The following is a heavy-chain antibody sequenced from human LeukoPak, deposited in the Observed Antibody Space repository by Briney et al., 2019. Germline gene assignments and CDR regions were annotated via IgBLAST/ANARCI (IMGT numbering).Heavy chain of an antibody. Sequence: SETLSLTCTVSGGSFSSGSYYWSWIRQPPGKGLEWIGYIYSSGSTNYNPSLKSRVTISVDTSKNQFSLKLISVTAADTAVYYCARVPVVAATPDLDSWGQGTLVTVSS. J-gene: IGHJ4*02. CDR1: GGSFSSGSYY. V-gene: IGHV4-61*01. CDR2: IYSSGST. D-gene: IGHD2-15*01. CDR3: ARVPVVAATPDLDS.